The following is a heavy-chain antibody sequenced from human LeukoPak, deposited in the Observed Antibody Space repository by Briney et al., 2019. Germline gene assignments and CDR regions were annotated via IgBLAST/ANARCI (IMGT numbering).Heavy chain of an antibody. CDR2: ISGSGGST. Sequence: PGGSLRLSCAASGFTFSSYAMSWVRQAPGKGLEWVSAISGSGGSTYYADSVKGRFTISRDISKNTLYLQMNSLRAEDTAVYYCAKDSDPEIPSGSYMVNAFDIWGQGTMVTVSS. CDR3: AKDSDPEIPSGSYMVNAFDI. V-gene: IGHV3-23*01. CDR1: GFTFSSYA. J-gene: IGHJ3*02. D-gene: IGHD1-26*01.